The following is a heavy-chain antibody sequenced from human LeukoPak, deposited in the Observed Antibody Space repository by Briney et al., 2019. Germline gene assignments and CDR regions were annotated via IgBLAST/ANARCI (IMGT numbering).Heavy chain of an antibody. Sequence: TGGSLRLSCAASGFSFNAYWMAWVRQAPGTGLEWVANINPAGSETFHVDPVKGRFSISRDHAKNLVYLQMNSLRAEDTAVYYCATFGLVAALDLWGQGTLVTLSS. CDR3: ATFGLVAALDL. V-gene: IGHV3-7*01. CDR2: INPAGSET. CDR1: GFSFNAYW. D-gene: IGHD5-12*01. J-gene: IGHJ4*02.